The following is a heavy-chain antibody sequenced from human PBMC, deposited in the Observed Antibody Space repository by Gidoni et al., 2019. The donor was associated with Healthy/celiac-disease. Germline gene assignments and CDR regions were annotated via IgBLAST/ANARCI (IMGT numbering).Heavy chain of an antibody. CDR1: GYTSTSYY. Sequence: QVQLVQSGAEVKKPGASVKVSCKASGYTSTSYYMHWVRRAPGQGLEWMGIINPSGGSTSYAQKFQGRVTMTRDTSTSTVYMELSSLRSEDTAVYYCARGHGSYYPGYWGQGTLVTVSS. J-gene: IGHJ4*02. CDR2: INPSGGST. D-gene: IGHD1-26*01. CDR3: ARGHGSYYPGY. V-gene: IGHV1-46*01.